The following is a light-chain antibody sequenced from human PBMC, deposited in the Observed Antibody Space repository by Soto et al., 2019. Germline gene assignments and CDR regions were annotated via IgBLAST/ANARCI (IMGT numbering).Light chain of an antibody. CDR1: QSVSSH. Sequence: EMRMTQSPAILSVSPGESATLSCRASQSVSSHVVWYQQKPGQAPRLLISDSSTGATGIPARFSGSGSGTEFTLTISSLHSDDSAIYYCQQFGDWPSFGLGTKVDIK. V-gene: IGKV3-15*01. CDR3: QQFGDWPS. J-gene: IGKJ1*01. CDR2: DSS.